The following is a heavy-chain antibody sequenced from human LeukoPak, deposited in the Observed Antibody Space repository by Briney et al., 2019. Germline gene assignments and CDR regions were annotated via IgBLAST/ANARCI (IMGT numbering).Heavy chain of an antibody. D-gene: IGHD6-13*01. V-gene: IGHV1-46*01. Sequence: GASVKVSCKASGYTFTSYGISWVRQAPGQGLEWMGIINPSGGSTSYAQKFQGRVTMTRDTSTSTVYMELSSLRSEDTAVYYCAREYSSSWPYFDYWGQGTLVTVSS. CDR1: GYTFTSYG. J-gene: IGHJ4*02. CDR2: INPSGGST. CDR3: AREYSSSWPYFDY.